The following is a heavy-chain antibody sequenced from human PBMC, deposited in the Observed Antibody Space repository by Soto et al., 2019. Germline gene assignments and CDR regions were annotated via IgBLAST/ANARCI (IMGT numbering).Heavy chain of an antibody. CDR3: ATQPGGGGY. CDR1: GFTVSNNY. J-gene: IGHJ4*02. CDR2: IYSGGYT. Sequence: EVQLVESGGGLIQPGGSLRLSCAVSGFTVSNNYMSWVRQAPGKGLEGVSVIYSGGYTAYGDSVKGRFTISRDNSKNKLILKKKTLRADQAAVYYWATQPGGGGYWGQGTLVTVSS. D-gene: IGHD2-2*01. V-gene: IGHV3-53*01.